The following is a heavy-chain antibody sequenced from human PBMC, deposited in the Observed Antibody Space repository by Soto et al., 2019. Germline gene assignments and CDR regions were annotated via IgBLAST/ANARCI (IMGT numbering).Heavy chain of an antibody. J-gene: IGHJ6*03. CDR2: ISYDGSNK. D-gene: IGHD4-17*01. CDR3: ASDYGDYYYYYYMDV. CDR1: GFTFSSYG. Sequence: GGSLRLSCAASGFTFSSYGMHWVRQAPGKGLEWVAVISYDGSNKYYADSVKGRFTISRDNSKNALYLQMNSLRAEDTAVYYCASDYGDYYYYYYMDVWGKGTTVTVSS. V-gene: IGHV3-30*03.